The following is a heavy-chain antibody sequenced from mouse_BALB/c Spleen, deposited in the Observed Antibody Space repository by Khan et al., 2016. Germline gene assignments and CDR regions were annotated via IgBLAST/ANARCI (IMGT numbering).Heavy chain of an antibody. V-gene: IGHV14-4*02. CDR1: GFNIKDYY. CDR2: IDPENGDT. CDR3: NGRYGNYAALDY. J-gene: IGHJ4*01. Sequence: VQLQQSGAELVRSGALVKLSCTSSGFNIKDYYIHWVRQRPEQGLEWIGWIDPENGDTEYAPKFQGKATMTAQPSSNTAYLHLSSLTSEDTAVYYCNGRYGNYAALDYGGQGTAVTFSA. D-gene: IGHD2-1*01.